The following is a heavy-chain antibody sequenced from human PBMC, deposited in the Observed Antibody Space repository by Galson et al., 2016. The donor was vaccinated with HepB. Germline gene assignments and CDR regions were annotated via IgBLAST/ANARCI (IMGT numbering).Heavy chain of an antibody. Sequence: SVKVSCKASGFTFSSSAVHWVRQARGQRLEWIGWIVVGSGNTNYAQNFQERVTISRDMSTRTAYMELSSLTAEDTAVYYWSATVTMIRGVIPYNDYYYGMDVWGQGTTVAVSS. CDR1: GFTFSSSA. CDR2: IVVGSGNT. V-gene: IGHV1-58*01. J-gene: IGHJ6*02. D-gene: IGHD3-10*01. CDR3: SATVTMIRGVIPYNDYYYGMDV.